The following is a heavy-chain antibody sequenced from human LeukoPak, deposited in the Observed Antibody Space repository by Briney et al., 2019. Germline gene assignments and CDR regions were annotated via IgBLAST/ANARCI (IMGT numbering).Heavy chain of an antibody. V-gene: IGHV4-39*01. J-gene: IGHJ4*02. CDR1: GGSISSSSYY. CDR2: IYYSGST. Sequence: PSETLSPTCTVSGGSISSSSYYWGWIRQPPGKGLEWIGSIYYSGSTYYNPSLKSRVTISVDTSKNQFSLKLSSVTAADTAVYYCARREKVHNFDYWGQGTLVTVSS. CDR3: ARREKVHNFDY.